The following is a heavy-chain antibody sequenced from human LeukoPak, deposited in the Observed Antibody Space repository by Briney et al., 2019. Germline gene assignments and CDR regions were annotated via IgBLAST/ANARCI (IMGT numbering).Heavy chain of an antibody. J-gene: IGHJ3*02. CDR3: AREAYYYDSSGYVHDAFDI. CDR2: ISSLSSYI. V-gene: IGHV3-21*01. D-gene: IGHD3-22*01. Sequence: GGSLRLSCAASGXTFSSYSMNWVRQAPGKGLEWVSSISSLSSYIYHADSVKGRFTISRDNAKNSLYLQMNSLRAEDTAVYYCAREAYYYDSSGYVHDAFDIWGQGTVVTVSS. CDR1: GXTFSSYS.